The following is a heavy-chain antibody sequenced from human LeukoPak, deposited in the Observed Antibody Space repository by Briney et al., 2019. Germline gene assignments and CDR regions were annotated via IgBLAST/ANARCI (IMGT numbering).Heavy chain of an antibody. V-gene: IGHV4-34*01. CDR2: INHSGST. CDR1: GGSFSGYY. Sequence: SETLSLTCTVYGGSFSGYYWSWIRQPPGKGLEWIGEINHSGSTNYNPSLKSRVTISVDTSKNQFSLKLSSVTAADTAVYYCARVKKAAAFNWFDPWGQETLVTVSS. CDR3: ARVKKAAAFNWFDP. D-gene: IGHD6-13*01. J-gene: IGHJ5*02.